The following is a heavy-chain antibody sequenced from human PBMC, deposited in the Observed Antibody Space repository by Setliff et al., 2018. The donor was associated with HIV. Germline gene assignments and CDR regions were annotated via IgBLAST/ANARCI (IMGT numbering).Heavy chain of an antibody. V-gene: IGHV1-18*01. CDR2: INPSDNRT. Sequence: ASVKVSCKASGYNFTSNGISWVRQAPGQGLEWMGIINPSDNRTYYAQKFQGRVTMTTDTSTTAVSMELTNLRSDDTAVYFCARMQAYYNFWRSTYYFDYWGQGTPVTVSS. CDR3: ARMQAYYNFWRSTYYFDY. CDR1: GYNFTSNG. D-gene: IGHD3-3*01. J-gene: IGHJ4*02.